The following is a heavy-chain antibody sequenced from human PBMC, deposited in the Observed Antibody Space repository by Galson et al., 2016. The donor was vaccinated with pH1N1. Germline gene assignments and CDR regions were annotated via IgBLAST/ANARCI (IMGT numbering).Heavy chain of an antibody. CDR2: ISSTSSNI. CDR3: ARDNYEFWSGYETFDL. J-gene: IGHJ3*01. V-gene: IGHV3-48*04. CDR1: AFNFKRYG. D-gene: IGHD3-3*01. Sequence: SLRPSCAATAFNFKRYGMNWVRQAPGKGLEWIVYISSTSSNIHYADSVKGRFTVSRDNARNSVYLQMSSLRVEDTALYYCARDNYEFWSGYETFDLWGEGTMVTVSS.